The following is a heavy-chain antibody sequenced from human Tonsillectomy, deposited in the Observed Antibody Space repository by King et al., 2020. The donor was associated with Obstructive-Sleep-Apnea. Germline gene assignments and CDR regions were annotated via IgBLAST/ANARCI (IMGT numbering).Heavy chain of an antibody. D-gene: IGHD6-13*01. CDR2: MYHSGSS. V-gene: IGHV4-38-2*02. J-gene: IGHJ6*02. CDR1: GYPISSGYY. Sequence: VQLQESGPGLVKPSETLSLTCTVSGYPISSGYYWAWIRQSPGKGLEWIGYMYHSGSSYYNPSLKSRVTISVETSKNQVSLKLSSVTATDTAVYYCAREGITASYAMDVWGQGTTVTVSS. CDR3: AREGITASYAMDV.